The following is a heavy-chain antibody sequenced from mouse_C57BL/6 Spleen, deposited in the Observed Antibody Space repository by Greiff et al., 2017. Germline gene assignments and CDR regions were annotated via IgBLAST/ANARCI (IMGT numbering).Heavy chain of an antibody. J-gene: IGHJ2*01. V-gene: IGHV1-26*01. CDR2: INPNNGGT. CDR1: GYTFTDYY. CDR3: ARDTTVAHFDY. D-gene: IGHD1-1*01. Sequence: VQLQQSGPELVKPGASVKISCKASGYTFTDYYMNWVKQSHGKSLEWIGDINPNNGGTSYNQKFKGKATLTVDKSPSTAYMELRSLTSEDSAVYYCARDTTVAHFDYWGQGTTLTVSS.